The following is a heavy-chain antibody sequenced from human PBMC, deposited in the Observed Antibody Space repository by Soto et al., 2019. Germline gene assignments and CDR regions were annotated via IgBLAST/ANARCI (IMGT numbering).Heavy chain of an antibody. Sequence: QVTLKESGPVLVKPTETLPLTCAVSGFSLNTGRMGVTWIRQPPGKALEWLAHIFSSDEKSYSTSLMTRLNISKDNSQSQVVLTMTNVDPLDTATYYCARIVGEWSGYHFDVWGQGALVTVSA. J-gene: IGHJ5*02. CDR3: ARIVGEWSGYHFDV. D-gene: IGHD3-3*01. CDR1: GFSLNTGRMG. V-gene: IGHV2-26*01. CDR2: IFSSDEK.